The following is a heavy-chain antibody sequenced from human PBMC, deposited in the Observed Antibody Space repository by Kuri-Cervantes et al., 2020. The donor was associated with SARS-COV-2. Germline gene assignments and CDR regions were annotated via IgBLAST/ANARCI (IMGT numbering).Heavy chain of an antibody. CDR3: ARVLNSGSYPYRGNWFDP. D-gene: IGHD3-10*01. CDR2: IYYSGST. CDR1: GGSISSSSYY. J-gene: IGHJ5*02. Sequence: GSLRLSCTVSGGSISSSSYYRGWIRQPPGKGLEWIGSIYYSGSTNYNPSLKSRVTISVDTSKNQFSLKLSSVTAADTAVYYCARVLNSGSYPYRGNWFDPWGQGTLVTVSS. V-gene: IGHV4-39*07.